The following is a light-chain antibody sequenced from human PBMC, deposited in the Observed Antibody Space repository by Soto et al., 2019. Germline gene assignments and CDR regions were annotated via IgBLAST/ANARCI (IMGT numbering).Light chain of an antibody. J-gene: IGKJ5*01. CDR3: QQGDSFPIT. CDR2: AAS. Sequence: DIQMTQSPSSVSASVGDRVTITCRASQSICSWLAWYQQKPGTVPKLLIYAASSLQSGVPSRFSGSGAGTEFTRTITSLQPEDFGTYYCQQGDSFPITFGQGTRLEIK. V-gene: IGKV1-12*01. CDR1: QSICSW.